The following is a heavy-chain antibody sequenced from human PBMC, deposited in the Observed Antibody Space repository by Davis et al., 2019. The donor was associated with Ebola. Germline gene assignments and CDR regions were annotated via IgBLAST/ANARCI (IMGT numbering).Heavy chain of an antibody. CDR3: ARGRWLALGYYFDY. D-gene: IGHD6-19*01. CDR2: ISYDGSNK. J-gene: IGHJ4*02. Sequence: GESLKISCVASGFTFSGYAMHWVRQAPGKGLEWVAVISYDGSNKYYADSAKGRFTISRDNAKNSLYLQMNSLRAEDTAVYYCARGRWLALGYYFDYWGQGTLVTVSS. V-gene: IGHV3-30*04. CDR1: GFTFSGYA.